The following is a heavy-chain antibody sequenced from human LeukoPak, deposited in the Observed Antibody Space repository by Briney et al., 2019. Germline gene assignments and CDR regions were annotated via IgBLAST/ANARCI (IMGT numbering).Heavy chain of an antibody. J-gene: IGHJ6*03. CDR1: GVTFSGYE. D-gene: IGHD3-22*01. CDR2: ISRSGTTI. V-gene: IGHV3-48*03. CDR3: ARGRHYYESSGYYLFMGV. Sequence: GGSLRLSCAASGVTFSGYEMNWVRKAPGKGLEWVSYISRSGTTIYYADSVKGRFTISRDNAKNSLYLQMNSLRAEDTAVYYCARGRHYYESSGYYLFMGVWGKGTTVTISS.